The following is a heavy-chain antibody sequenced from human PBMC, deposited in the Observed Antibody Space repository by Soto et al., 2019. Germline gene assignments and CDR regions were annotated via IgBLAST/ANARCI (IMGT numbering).Heavy chain of an antibody. Sequence: GESLKISCKGSGYSFTSYWIGWVRQMPGKGLEWMGIIYPDDSDTRYSPSFQGQVTISADKSISTAYLQWSSLKASDTAMYYCARRQRDFWSGYYPNPQYYYYMDVWGKGTTVTVSS. J-gene: IGHJ6*03. V-gene: IGHV5-51*01. D-gene: IGHD3-3*01. CDR3: ARRQRDFWSGYYPNPQYYYYMDV. CDR1: GYSFTSYW. CDR2: IYPDDSDT.